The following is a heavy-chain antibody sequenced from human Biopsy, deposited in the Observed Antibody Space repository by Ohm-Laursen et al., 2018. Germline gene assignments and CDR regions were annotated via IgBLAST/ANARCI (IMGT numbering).Heavy chain of an antibody. J-gene: IGHJ4*02. CDR2: INCKTGAT. Sequence: SSVKVSCKASSYTFTDYNIHWMRQAPGQGLEWLGYINCKTGATNYAQKSQGTVTMTRDTSISTAYLALGSLRSADTAIYYCARDPLNGHKHFDYWGQGSLVTVSS. CDR3: ARDPLNGHKHFDY. CDR1: SYTFTDYN. D-gene: IGHD2-8*01. V-gene: IGHV1-2*02.